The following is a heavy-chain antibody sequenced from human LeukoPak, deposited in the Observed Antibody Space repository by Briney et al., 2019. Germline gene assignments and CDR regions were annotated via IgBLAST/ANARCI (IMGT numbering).Heavy chain of an antibody. CDR3: AKRGYSSGYSF. V-gene: IGHV3-23*01. Sequence: GGSLRLSCAAPGFTFSSYAMSWVRQAPGKGLEWVSAISGSGGSTYYADSVKGRFTISRDNSKNTLYLQMNSLRAEDTAVYYCAKRGYSSGYSFWGQGTLVTVSS. J-gene: IGHJ4*02. CDR2: ISGSGGST. D-gene: IGHD3-22*01. CDR1: GFTFSSYA.